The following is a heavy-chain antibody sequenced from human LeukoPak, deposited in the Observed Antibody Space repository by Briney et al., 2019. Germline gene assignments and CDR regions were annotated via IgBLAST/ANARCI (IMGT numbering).Heavy chain of an antibody. J-gene: IGHJ4*02. CDR2: IYSGGIT. Sequence: GGSLRLSCAGSGFRVSNNYMSWVRQAPGKGLEWVSIIYSGGITYYGDSVKGRFTISRDNSKNTLYLQMSSLRAEDTAVYYCTRDSTTFRFGYWGQGTLVTVSS. CDR3: TRDSTTFRFGY. D-gene: IGHD4-11*01. V-gene: IGHV3-53*01. CDR1: GFRVSNNY.